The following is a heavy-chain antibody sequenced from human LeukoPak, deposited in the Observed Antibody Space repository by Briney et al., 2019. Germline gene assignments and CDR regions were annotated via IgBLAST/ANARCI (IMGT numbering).Heavy chain of an antibody. V-gene: IGHV7-4-1*02. D-gene: IGHD2-2*01. CDR3: ARDKYILPGAIPNWFDP. CDR1: GYTFTSYA. CDR2: INTNTGNP. J-gene: IGHJ5*02. Sequence: AASVKVSCTASGYTFTSYAMNWVRQAPGQGLEWMGWINTNTGNPTYAQGFTGRVVFSLDTSVSTAYLQISSLKSEDTAVCYCARDKYILPGAIPNWFDPWGQGTLVTVSS.